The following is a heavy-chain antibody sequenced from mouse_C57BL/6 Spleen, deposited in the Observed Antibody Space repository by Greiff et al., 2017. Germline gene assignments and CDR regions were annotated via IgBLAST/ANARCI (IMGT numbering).Heavy chain of an antibody. D-gene: IGHD2-3*01. CDR3: TSADGYYAWFAY. J-gene: IGHJ3*01. CDR1: GFTFSNYW. Sequence: EVQRVESGGGLVQPGGSMKLSCVASGFTFSNYWMNWVRQSPEKGLEWVAQIRLKSDNYATHYAESVKGRFTISRDDSKSSVYLQLNNLRAEVTGIYYCTSADGYYAWFAYWGQGTLVTVSA. V-gene: IGHV6-3*01. CDR2: IRLKSDNYAT.